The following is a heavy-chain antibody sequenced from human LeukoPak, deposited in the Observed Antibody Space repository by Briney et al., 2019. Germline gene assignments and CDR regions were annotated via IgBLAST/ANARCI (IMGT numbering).Heavy chain of an antibody. D-gene: IGHD6-19*01. CDR3: AKSRARIAVAGTVYFQH. CDR1: GFTFSSHA. Sequence: GGSLRLSCAASGFTFSSHAMSWVRQAPGKGLEWVSAINSDSYYTYYADSVKGRFTISRDNSKNTLYLQMNSLRAEDTAVYYCAKSRARIAVAGTVYFQHWGQGTLVTVSS. J-gene: IGHJ1*01. CDR2: INSDSYYT. V-gene: IGHV3-23*05.